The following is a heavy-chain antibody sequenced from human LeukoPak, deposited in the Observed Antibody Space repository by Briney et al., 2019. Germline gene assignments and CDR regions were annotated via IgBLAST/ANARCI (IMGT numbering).Heavy chain of an antibody. V-gene: IGHV4-59*01. J-gene: IGHJ4*02. CDR3: ASAVNTAMVNY. Sequence: SETLSLTCTVSGGSISSYYWSWIRQPPGKGLEWIGYIYYSGSTNYNPSLKSRVTISVDTSKNQFALKLSSVTAADTAVYYCASAVNTAMVNYWGQGTLVTVSS. CDR2: IYYSGST. D-gene: IGHD5-18*01. CDR1: GGSISSYY.